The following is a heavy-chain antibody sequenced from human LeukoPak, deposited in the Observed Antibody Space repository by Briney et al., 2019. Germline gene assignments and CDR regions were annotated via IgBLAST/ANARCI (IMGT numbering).Heavy chain of an antibody. V-gene: IGHV3-7*01. CDR2: IKPDGSEK. J-gene: IGHJ4*02. Sequence: GGSLRLSCAASGFTFSSYWMSWVRQAPGKGLEWVANIKPDGSEKYYVDSVKGRFTISRDNAKNSLYLQINSLRAEDTAVYYCARDQIDNYYDSGSFYAYWGQGTLVTVSS. CDR3: ARDQIDNYYDSGSFYAY. D-gene: IGHD3-10*01. CDR1: GFTFSSYW.